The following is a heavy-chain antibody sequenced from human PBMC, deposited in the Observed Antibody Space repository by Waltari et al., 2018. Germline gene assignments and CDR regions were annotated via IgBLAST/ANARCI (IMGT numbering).Heavy chain of an antibody. CDR1: GGSISSYY. J-gene: IGHJ5*02. CDR3: ARDFLGGDEFGELLFPSWFDP. D-gene: IGHD3-10*01. Sequence: QVQLQESGPGLVKPSETLSLTCTVSGGSISSYYWSWIRQPPGKGLGWIGYIYYSGSTNHNPSLNSRVTISVDTSTNRFSLKLRSVTAADTAVYYCARDFLGGDEFGELLFPSWFDPWGQGTLVTVSS. V-gene: IGHV4-59*01. CDR2: IYYSGST.